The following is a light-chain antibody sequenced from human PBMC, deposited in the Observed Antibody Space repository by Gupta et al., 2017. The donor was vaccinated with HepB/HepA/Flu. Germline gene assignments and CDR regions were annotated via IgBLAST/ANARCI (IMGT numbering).Light chain of an antibody. CDR2: AAS. CDR3: QQSYSSPRT. Sequence: DLQVNPSPSSLSASVGDRVTITCRASQSIDTYLHWYQQKPGKAPNRLIYAASSLQSGVPSRFSGSGSGTHFTLTISSLQPEDFATYYCQQSYSSPRTFGQGTKVEIK. J-gene: IGKJ1*01. V-gene: IGKV1-39*01. CDR1: QSIDTY.